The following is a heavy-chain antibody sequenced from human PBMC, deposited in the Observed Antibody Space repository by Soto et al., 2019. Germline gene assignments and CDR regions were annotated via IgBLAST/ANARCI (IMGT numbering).Heavy chain of an antibody. J-gene: IGHJ4*02. Sequence: ASVKVSCKASGGTFSSYAISWVRQAPGQGLEWMGGIIPVFDTPTYARRFQDRVTITADKSTNTPYMELRSLRSEDTAVYYCARGGALSTSWYWGDGLDSWGQGTQVTVSS. CDR1: GGTFSSYA. CDR3: ARGGALSTSWYWGDGLDS. V-gene: IGHV1-69*06. D-gene: IGHD6-13*01. CDR2: IIPVFDTP.